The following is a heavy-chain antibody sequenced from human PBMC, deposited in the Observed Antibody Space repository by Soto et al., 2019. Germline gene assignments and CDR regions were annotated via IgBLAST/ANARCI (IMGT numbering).Heavy chain of an antibody. J-gene: IGHJ4*02. V-gene: IGHV3-23*01. CDR3: AKELMPLVDTAMVLDY. CDR1: GFTFSSYA. D-gene: IGHD5-18*01. CDR2: ISGSGGST. Sequence: EVQLLESGGGLVQPGGSLRLSCAASGFTFSSYAMSWVRQAPGKGLEWVSAISGSGGSTYYADSVKGRFTISRDNSKNTLYLQMNSLRAEDTAVYYCAKELMPLVDTAMVLDYWGQGTLVTVSS.